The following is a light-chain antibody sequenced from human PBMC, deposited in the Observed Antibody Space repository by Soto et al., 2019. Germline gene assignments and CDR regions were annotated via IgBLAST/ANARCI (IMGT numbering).Light chain of an antibody. CDR3: QVWDTSSDPSWV. CDR2: YAS. J-gene: IGLJ3*02. CDR1: HIGSKS. V-gene: IGLV3-21*04. Sequence: SYVLTQPPSVSVAPGKTARITCGGNHIGSKSVHWYQQRPGQAPVLVIYYASDRPSGIPERFSGSNSGNTATLTISRVEAGDEADYYCQVWDTSSDPSWVFGGGTQLTVL.